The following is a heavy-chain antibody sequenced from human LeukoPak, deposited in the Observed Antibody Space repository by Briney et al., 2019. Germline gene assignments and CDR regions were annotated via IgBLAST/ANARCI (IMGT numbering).Heavy chain of an antibody. CDR2: INPNSGGT. J-gene: IGHJ4*02. V-gene: IGHV1-2*02. D-gene: IGHD2-2*01. CDR3: AREGGTSPDY. Sequence: GASVKVSCKASGGTFSSYAISWVRQAPGQGLEWMGWINPNSGGTNYAQKFQGRVTMTRDTSISTAYMELSRLRSDDTAVYYCAREGGTSPDYWGQGTLVTVSS. CDR1: GGTFSSYA.